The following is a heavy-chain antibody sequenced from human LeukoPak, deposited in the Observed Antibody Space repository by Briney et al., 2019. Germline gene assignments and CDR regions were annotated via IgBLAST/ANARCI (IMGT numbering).Heavy chain of an antibody. CDR1: GDSMSSYH. V-gene: IGHV4-59*08. J-gene: IGHJ4*01. CDR2: INYSGST. Sequence: SETLSLTCTVSGDSMSSYHWSWIWQPPGKGLEWIGYINYSGSTNYNPSLKSRVTISVDTSKNQFSLKLSSVTATDTALYYCARHQGSNWISPIDYWGQGTLVTVSS. CDR3: ARHQGSNWISPIDY. D-gene: IGHD1-20*01.